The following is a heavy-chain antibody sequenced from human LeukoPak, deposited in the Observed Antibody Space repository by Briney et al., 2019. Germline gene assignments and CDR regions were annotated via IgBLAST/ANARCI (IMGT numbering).Heavy chain of an antibody. V-gene: IGHV4-59*08. D-gene: IGHD1-26*01. J-gene: IGHJ4*02. CDR2: IYYSGST. CDR1: GGSISSYY. CDR3: ARQSGSYSLYYFDY. Sequence: SETLSLTGTVSGGSISSYYWSWIRQPPGKGLEWIGYIYYSGSTNYNPSLKSRVTISVDTSKNQFSLRMSSVTAADTAVYYCARQSGSYSLYYFDYWGQGTLVTVSS.